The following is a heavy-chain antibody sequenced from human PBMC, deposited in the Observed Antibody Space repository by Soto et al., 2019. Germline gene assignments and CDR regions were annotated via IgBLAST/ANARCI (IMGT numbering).Heavy chain of an antibody. D-gene: IGHD3-3*01. CDR2: MNPNSGNT. CDR3: ARGSTSGSSYYDFWSGYSYYFDY. J-gene: IGHJ4*02. Sequence: VQLVQSGAEVKKPGASVKVSCKASGYTFTSYDINWVRQATGQGLEWMGWMNPNSGNTGYAQKFQGRVTMTRNTSISTAYMELSILRSEDTAVYYCARGSTSGSSYYDFWSGYSYYFDYWGQGTLVTVSS. CDR1: GYTFTSYD. V-gene: IGHV1-8*01.